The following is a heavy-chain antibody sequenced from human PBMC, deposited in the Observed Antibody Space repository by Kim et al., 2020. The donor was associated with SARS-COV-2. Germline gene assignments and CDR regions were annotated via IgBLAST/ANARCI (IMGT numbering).Heavy chain of an antibody. V-gene: IGHV3-49*03. CDR1: GFSFGDYA. J-gene: IGHJ5*02. Sequence: GGSLRLSCTASGFSFGDYAMSWFRQAPGKGLEWVGFIRSKAYGGATEYAASVKGRFTISRDDFESIAYLQMNSLKTEDTAVYFCTRALTYYYGSPTNWFDPWGQGTLVTVSS. CDR3: TRALTYYYGSPTNWFDP. D-gene: IGHD3-10*01. CDR2: IRSKAYGGAT.